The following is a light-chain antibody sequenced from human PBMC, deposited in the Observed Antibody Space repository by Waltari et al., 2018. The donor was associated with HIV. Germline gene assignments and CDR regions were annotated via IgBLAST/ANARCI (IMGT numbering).Light chain of an antibody. Sequence: DLQMTHSPPTLTASVEDTISITCRTSQSVSSCLAWYQQKPGKAPNLLIFQASSLQSVVPPRFSGSGSGTDFTLTISGLQPDDFATYYCQQYLTFSRTFGQGTQV. CDR1: QSVSSC. CDR3: QQYLTFSRT. CDR2: QAS. J-gene: IGKJ1*01. V-gene: IGKV1-5*03.